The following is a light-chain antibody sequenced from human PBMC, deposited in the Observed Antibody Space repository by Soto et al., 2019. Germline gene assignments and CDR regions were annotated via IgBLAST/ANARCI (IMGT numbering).Light chain of an antibody. CDR1: QSISTY. CDR3: QQSYNPPYT. CDR2: AAS. J-gene: IGKJ2*01. V-gene: IGKV1-39*01. Sequence: DILMTQSPSSLSASVGDRVIITCRASQSISTYLNWYQHKPGNAPKLLISAASTLQRGVPSRFSGSGSGSNFTLTISSLQPDDSATYFCQQSYNPPYTFGQVTKLEI.